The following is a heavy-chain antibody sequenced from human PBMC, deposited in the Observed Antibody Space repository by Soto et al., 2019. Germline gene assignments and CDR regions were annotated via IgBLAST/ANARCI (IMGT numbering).Heavy chain of an antibody. J-gene: IGHJ4*02. D-gene: IGHD3-3*01. V-gene: IGHV3-74*01. CDR2: INSDGSST. CDR1: GFTFSSYW. CDR3: ARESYDFWSGYYTAY. Sequence: GGSLRLSCAASGFTFSSYWMHWVRQAPGKGLVWVSRINSDGSSTSYADSVKGRFTISRDNSKNTLYLQMNSLRAEDTAVYYCARESYDFWSGYYTAYWGQGTLVTVSS.